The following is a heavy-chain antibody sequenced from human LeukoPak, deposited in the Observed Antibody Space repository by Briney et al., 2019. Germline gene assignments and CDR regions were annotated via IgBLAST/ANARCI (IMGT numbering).Heavy chain of an antibody. V-gene: IGHV1-18*01. D-gene: IGHD1-26*01. J-gene: IGHJ5*02. CDR1: GYTFSNYG. CDR2: ISSYNDNT. CDR3: ARSLVVGATYPYH. Sequence: ASVKVSCKASGYTFSNYGISWVRQAPGQGLEWMGWISSYNDNTNYAQKLQGRVTMTTDTSTSTAYMELRSLRSDDTAVYYCARSLVVGATYPYHWGQGTLVTVSS.